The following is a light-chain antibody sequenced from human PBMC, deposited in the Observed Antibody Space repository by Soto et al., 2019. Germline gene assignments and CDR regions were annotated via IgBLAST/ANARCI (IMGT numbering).Light chain of an antibody. CDR1: QSVSSN. Sequence: EIVMTQSPATLSVSPGERATLSCRASQSVSSNLAWYQQKPGQAPRLLIYGASTRATGIPARFSGSGSRTEFTLTISSLQSEDFAVYLCYQYNDRPFTFGPGTRVDIK. J-gene: IGKJ3*01. CDR2: GAS. CDR3: YQYNDRPFT. V-gene: IGKV3-15*01.